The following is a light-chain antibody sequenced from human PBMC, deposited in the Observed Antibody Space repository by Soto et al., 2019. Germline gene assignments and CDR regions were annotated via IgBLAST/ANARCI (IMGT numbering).Light chain of an antibody. Sequence: EIVLTQSPGTLSLSPGERATLSGRASQSVSNYFAWYQRKPGQDPRLLIYGASSRATGIPDRFSGSGSGTDFTLTISRLEPEDFAVYYCHQYGGSPQTFGQGTKVEIK. CDR1: QSVSNY. CDR2: GAS. CDR3: HQYGGSPQT. J-gene: IGKJ1*01. V-gene: IGKV3-20*01.